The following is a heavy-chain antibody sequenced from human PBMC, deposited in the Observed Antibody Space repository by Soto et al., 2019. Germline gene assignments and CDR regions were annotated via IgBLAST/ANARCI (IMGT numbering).Heavy chain of an antibody. D-gene: IGHD6-19*01. J-gene: IGHJ4*02. V-gene: IGHV4-59*01. CDR2: IYYSGST. CDR3: ARTRGAVAVNFDY. Sequence: PSETLSLTCTVSGGSISSYYWSWIRQPPGKGLEWIGYIYYSGSTNYNPSLKSRVTISVDTSKNQFSLKLSSVTAADTAVYYCARTRGAVAVNFDYWGQGTLVTVSS. CDR1: GGSISSYY.